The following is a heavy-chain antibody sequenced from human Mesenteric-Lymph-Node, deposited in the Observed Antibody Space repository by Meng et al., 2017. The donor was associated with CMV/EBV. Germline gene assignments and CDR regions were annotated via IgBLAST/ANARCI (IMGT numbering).Heavy chain of an antibody. CDR1: GYTFTNYG. CDR2: ISANTGNA. V-gene: IGHV1-18*01. J-gene: IGHJ4*02. Sequence: CKASGYTFTNYGISWVRQAPGQGLEWMGWISANTGNAKYAQKLQGRLTMTTDTSTTTAYMELRSLRSDDTAMYFCTKYRDTAMGYFDYWGQGTLVTVSS. CDR3: TKYRDTAMGYFDY. D-gene: IGHD5-18*01.